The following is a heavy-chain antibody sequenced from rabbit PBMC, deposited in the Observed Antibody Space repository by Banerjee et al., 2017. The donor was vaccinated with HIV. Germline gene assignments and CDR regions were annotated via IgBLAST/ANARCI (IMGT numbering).Heavy chain of an antibody. D-gene: IGHD6-1*01. V-gene: IGHV1S40*01. CDR2: IYAGSSGST. CDR1: EFSFSLYG. Sequence: QSLEESGGDLVKPGASLTLTCTASEFSFSLYGISWVRQAPGKGLEWIACIYAGSSGSTYYASWAKGRFTISKTSSTTVTLQMTSLTAADTATYFCARDGGYADYGYALNLWGQGTLVTVS. J-gene: IGHJ4*01. CDR3: ARDGGYADYGYALNL.